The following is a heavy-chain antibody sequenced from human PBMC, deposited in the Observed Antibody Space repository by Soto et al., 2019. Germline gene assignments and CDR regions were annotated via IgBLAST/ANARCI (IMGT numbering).Heavy chain of an antibody. V-gene: IGHV4-39*01. D-gene: IGHD3-10*01. CDR1: GGSISSSSYY. CDR3: ARTPGKLWFGELYFDY. Sequence: SETLSLTCTVSGGSISSSSYYWGWIRQPPGKGLEWIGSIYYSGSTYYNPSLKSRVTISVDTSKNQFSLKLSSVTAADTAVYYCARTPGKLWFGELYFDYWGQGTLVTVSS. CDR2: IYYSGST. J-gene: IGHJ4*02.